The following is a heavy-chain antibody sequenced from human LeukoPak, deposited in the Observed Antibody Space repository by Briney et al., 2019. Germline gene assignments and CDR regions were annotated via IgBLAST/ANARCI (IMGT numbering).Heavy chain of an antibody. V-gene: IGHV3-23*01. D-gene: IGHD3-3*01. CDR2: INGTSDTT. CDR3: AKADATIGGAFDI. Sequence: GGSLRLSCAASGFIFKNYAMSWVRQPPGKGLEWVSIINGTSDTTHNPASVRGRFTTPRDNPRNTLYLQMNSLRVDDTAVYYCAKADATIGGAFDIWGQGTMVTVSS. CDR1: GFIFKNYA. J-gene: IGHJ3*02.